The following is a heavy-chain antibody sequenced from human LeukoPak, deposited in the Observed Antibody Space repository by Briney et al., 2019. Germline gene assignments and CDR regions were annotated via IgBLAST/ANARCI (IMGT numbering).Heavy chain of an antibody. CDR2: ISSSSSYI. Sequence: NPGGSLRLSCAASGFTFSSYSMNWVRQAPGKGLEWVSSISSSSSYIFYADSVKGRFTISRDNAKNSLYLQMNRLRAEDTAVYYCARGGIVVPAPRFDPWGQGTLVTVSS. V-gene: IGHV3-21*01. D-gene: IGHD2-2*01. CDR1: GFTFSSYS. J-gene: IGHJ5*02. CDR3: ARGGIVVPAPRFDP.